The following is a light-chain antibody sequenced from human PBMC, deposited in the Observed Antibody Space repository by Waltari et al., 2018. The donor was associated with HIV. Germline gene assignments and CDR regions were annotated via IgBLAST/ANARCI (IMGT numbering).Light chain of an antibody. V-gene: IGLV2-23*02. CDR3: CSYAGSSTYVV. CDR1: SSDVGSYHV. J-gene: IGLJ2*01. CDR2: EVS. Sequence: QSALTQPASVSGSPGQSITIPCTGTSSDVGSYHVVSWYQQHPGKAPKLMIYEVSKRPSGVSNRFSGSKSGNTASLTISGLQAEDEADYHCCSYAGSSTYVVFGGGTKLTVL.